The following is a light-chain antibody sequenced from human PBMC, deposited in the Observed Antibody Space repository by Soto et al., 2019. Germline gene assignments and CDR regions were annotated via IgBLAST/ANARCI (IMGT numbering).Light chain of an antibody. CDR3: QQYSSYSGYT. V-gene: IGKV1-5*01. CDR2: YAS. J-gene: IGKJ2*01. Sequence: IQLTQSPSTLSSSVGDRATITCRASQSLNNWLAWYQQKTGKAPKLLIFYASSMKGGVPSRCCGSGAGTEFSLLISSLQPDDFVTYYCQQYSSYSGYTFGQGTKVEIK. CDR1: QSLNNW.